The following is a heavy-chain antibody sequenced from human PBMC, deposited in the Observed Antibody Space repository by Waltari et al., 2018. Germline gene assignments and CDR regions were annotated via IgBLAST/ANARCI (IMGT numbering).Heavy chain of an antibody. D-gene: IGHD6-19*01. CDR1: GYSFTSYW. Sequence: EVQLVQSGAEVTKPGESLKISCKGSGYSFTSYWIGWVRQMPGKGLEWMGIIYPGDSDTRYSPSFQGQVTISADKSISTAYLQWSSLKASDTAMYYCASRIAVAGTGGGFDYWGQGTLVTVSS. J-gene: IGHJ4*02. CDR2: IYPGDSDT. V-gene: IGHV5-51*01. CDR3: ASRIAVAGTGGGFDY.